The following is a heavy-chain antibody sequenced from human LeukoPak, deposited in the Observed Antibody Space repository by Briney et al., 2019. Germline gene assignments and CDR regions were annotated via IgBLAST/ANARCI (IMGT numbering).Heavy chain of an antibody. V-gene: IGHV4-34*01. CDR3: ARGRYDFWSGYYGGNWFDP. Sequence: SETLSLTCAVYGVSFSGYYWSWIRQPPGQGLEWIGEINHSGSTNYNPSLKSRVTISVDTSKNQFSMKLSSVTAADTAVYYCARGRYDFWSGYYGGNWFDPWGQGTLVTVSS. CDR1: GVSFSGYY. D-gene: IGHD3-3*01. CDR2: INHSGST. J-gene: IGHJ5*02.